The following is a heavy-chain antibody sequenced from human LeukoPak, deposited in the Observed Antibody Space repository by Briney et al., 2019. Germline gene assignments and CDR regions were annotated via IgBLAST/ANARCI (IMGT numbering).Heavy chain of an antibody. CDR1: GYTFTSYD. CDR3: ASRRDGSNYAAFDI. CDR2: INFSGGTT. D-gene: IGHD5-24*01. Sequence: ASVKVSCKASGYTFTSYDINWVRQAPGQGLEWMGIINFSGGTTSYPQKFQGRVTMTRDTSTSTVYMELSSLRSEDMAVYYCASRRDGSNYAAFDIWGQGTMVTVSS. J-gene: IGHJ3*02. V-gene: IGHV1-46*01.